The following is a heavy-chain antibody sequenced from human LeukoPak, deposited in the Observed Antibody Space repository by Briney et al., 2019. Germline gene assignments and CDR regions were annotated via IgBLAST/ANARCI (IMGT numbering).Heavy chain of an antibody. CDR3: ASGIGSTIGSYFDY. Sequence: ASVKVSCKASGYTFTGYYMHWVRQAPGQGLEWMGWINPNSGGTNYAQKFQGRVTMTRDTSISAAYMELSRLRSDDTAVYYCASGIGSTIGSYFDYWGQGTLVTVSS. V-gene: IGHV1-2*02. J-gene: IGHJ4*02. CDR1: GYTFTGYY. D-gene: IGHD1-26*01. CDR2: INPNSGGT.